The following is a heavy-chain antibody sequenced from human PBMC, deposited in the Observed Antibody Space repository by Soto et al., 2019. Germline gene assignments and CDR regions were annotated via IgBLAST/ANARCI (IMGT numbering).Heavy chain of an antibody. CDR3: ARSHLKLIKSGWFDP. D-gene: IGHD2-15*01. J-gene: IGHJ5*02. CDR1: GGSISSYY. CDR2: IYYSGST. Sequence: PSETLSLTCTVSGGSISSYYWSWIRQPPGKGLEWIGYIYYSGSTNYNPSLKSRVTISVDTSKNQFSLKLSSVTAADTAVYYCARSHLKLIKSGWFDPWGQGTLVTVSS. V-gene: IGHV4-59*01.